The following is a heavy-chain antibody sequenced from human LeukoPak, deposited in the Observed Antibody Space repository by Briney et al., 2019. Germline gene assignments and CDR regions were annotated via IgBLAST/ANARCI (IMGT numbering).Heavy chain of an antibody. CDR1: GFTFSNYA. CDR3: ARGRPHGNDY. CDR2: IASDGSST. V-gene: IGHV3-74*01. J-gene: IGHJ4*02. Sequence: GGSLRLSCAASGFTFSNYAMHWVRQAPGKGLVWVSRIASDGSSTTYADSVKGRFSISRDNAKNTLYLQMNSLRVEDTAVYYCARGRPHGNDYWGQGTLVTVSS. D-gene: IGHD4-23*01.